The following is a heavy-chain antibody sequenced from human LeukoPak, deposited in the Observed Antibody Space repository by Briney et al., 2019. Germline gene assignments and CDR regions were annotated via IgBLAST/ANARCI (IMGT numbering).Heavy chain of an antibody. J-gene: IGHJ4*02. CDR2: IYYSGST. Sequence: PSETLSLTCTVSGGSISSSSYYWGWIRQPPGKGLEWIGSIYYSGSTYYNPSLKSRVTISVDTSKNQFSLKLSSVTAADTAVYYCAREFGLWPVESYWGQGTLVTVSS. V-gene: IGHV4-39*07. CDR1: GGSISSSSYY. D-gene: IGHD5-18*01. CDR3: AREFGLWPVESY.